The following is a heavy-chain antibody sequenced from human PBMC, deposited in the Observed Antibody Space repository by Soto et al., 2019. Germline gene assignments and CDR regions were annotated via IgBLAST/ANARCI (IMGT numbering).Heavy chain of an antibody. J-gene: IGHJ4*02. CDR3: ARFKVFGVLRFYFDS. CDR2: VYYSGET. D-gene: IGHD3-3*01. CDR1: GGPTSISSYY. Sequence: QVQLQESGPGLVKPSDTLSLSCTVSGGPTSISSYYWAWIRQPPGKGLEWIASVYYSGETYYHPSLKSRLSISVDTSNNQFSLKMTALTAAYTAVYYWARFKVFGVLRFYFDSWGQGTPVTVSP. V-gene: IGHV4-39*01.